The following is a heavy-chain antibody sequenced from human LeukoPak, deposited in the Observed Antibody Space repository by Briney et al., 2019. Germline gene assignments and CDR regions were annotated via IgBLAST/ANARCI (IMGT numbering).Heavy chain of an antibody. CDR1: GFTFSSYA. J-gene: IGHJ4*02. CDR3: ATYSGSNYALDY. V-gene: IGHV3-9*01. CDR2: ISWNGYSI. Sequence: PGRSLRLSCAASGFTFSSYAMHWVRQAPGKGLEWVSGISWNGYSIAYADSVKGRFTISRDNAKNSLYLQMNSLRPDDTAFYYCATYSGSNYALDYWGQGTLVTVSS. D-gene: IGHD1-26*01.